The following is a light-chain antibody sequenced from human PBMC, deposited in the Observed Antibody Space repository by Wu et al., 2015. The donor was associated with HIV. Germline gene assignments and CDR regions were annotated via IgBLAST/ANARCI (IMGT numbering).Light chain of an antibody. Sequence: DIQMTQSPSSVSASVGDRVTIVCRASQSIGRWLAWYQQKPGKAPNLLIYYASTLQSGVPSRFSGSGPGTEFTLTISSLQPEDFAIYYCQQANSFPRTFGQGTKVEIK. J-gene: IGKJ1*01. CDR1: QSIGRW. CDR3: QQANSFPRT. CDR2: YAS. V-gene: IGKV1-12*01.